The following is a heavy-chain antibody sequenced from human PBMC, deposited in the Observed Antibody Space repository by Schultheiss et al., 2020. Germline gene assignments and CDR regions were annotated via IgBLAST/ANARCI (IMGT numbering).Heavy chain of an antibody. J-gene: IGHJ4*02. Sequence: CGSLRLSCAASGFTFSNAWMNWVRQAPGKGLEWVSSISGSGESTFYADSVKGRVTVSRDSSKNTLYLQMNSLGAEDTAVYYCARDLAFSLRVGARLDYWGQGTLVTVSS. CDR1: GFTFSNAW. D-gene: IGHD1-26*01. V-gene: IGHV3-23*01. CDR2: ISGSGEST. CDR3: ARDLAFSLRVGARLDY.